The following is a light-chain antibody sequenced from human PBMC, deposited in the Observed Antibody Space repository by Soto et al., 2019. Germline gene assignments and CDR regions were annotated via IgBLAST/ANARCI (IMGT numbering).Light chain of an antibody. V-gene: IGKV1-5*01. CDR1: QSVSGW. CDR2: DAS. Sequence: DIQMTQSPSSLSTAIGDRVTVTCRASQSVSGWLAWYQQKPGEAPKLLIYDASALPRGVPSRFSGSGSGTKFTLTIASLQPDDFATYYCQQYETFSGTFGPGTKVDIK. J-gene: IGKJ1*01. CDR3: QQYETFSGT.